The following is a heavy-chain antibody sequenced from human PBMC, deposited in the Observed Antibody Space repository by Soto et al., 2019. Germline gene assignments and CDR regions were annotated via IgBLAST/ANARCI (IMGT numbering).Heavy chain of an antibody. D-gene: IGHD6-13*01. CDR1: GASVSSGAYY. J-gene: IGHJ4*02. Sequence: QVQLQESGPGLVKPSQTLSLTCTVSGASVSSGAYYWSWIRQHPGKGPEWIGYMFYSGSTYYNPSLKSRITISVDTSKNQFSLNLNSVTAADTAVYYCARATSSAFDYWGQGTLVTVSS. CDR3: ARATSSAFDY. V-gene: IGHV4-31*03. CDR2: MFYSGST.